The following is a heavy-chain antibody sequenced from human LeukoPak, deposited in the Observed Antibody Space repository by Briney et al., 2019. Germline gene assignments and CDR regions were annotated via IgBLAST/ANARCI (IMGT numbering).Heavy chain of an antibody. Sequence: SGPGLVKPSETLSLTCTVSGGSISSYYWSWIRQPPGKGLEWIGYIYYSGSTNYNPSLKSRVTISVDTSKNQFSLKLSSVTAADTALYYCARSGPQAFDIWGQGTMVTVSS. CDR1: GGSISSYY. J-gene: IGHJ3*02. V-gene: IGHV4-59*01. CDR2: IYYSGST. CDR3: ARSGPQAFDI.